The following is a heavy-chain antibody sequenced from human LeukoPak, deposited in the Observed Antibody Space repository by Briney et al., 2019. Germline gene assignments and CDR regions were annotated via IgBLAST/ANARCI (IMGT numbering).Heavy chain of an antibody. Sequence: PGGSLRLSCAASGFTFSSYWMHWVRQAPGKGLVWVSLINGDGSTTTYADSVRGRFTISRDNAKNTLYLEMNSLRADDTAVYYGASPRYDYVWGGYLDYWGQGTLVTVSS. V-gene: IGHV3-74*01. CDR1: GFTFSSYW. J-gene: IGHJ4*02. D-gene: IGHD3-16*02. CDR3: ASPRYDYVWGGYLDY. CDR2: INGDGSTT.